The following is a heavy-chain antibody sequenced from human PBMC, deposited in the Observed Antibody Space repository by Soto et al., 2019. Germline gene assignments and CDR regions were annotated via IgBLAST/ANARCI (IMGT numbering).Heavy chain of an antibody. CDR3: AGDPTDGSGWYSDS. CDR1: GYIFTTNA. J-gene: IGHJ4*02. CDR2: ISAHNGNT. D-gene: IGHD6-19*01. Sequence: GASVKVSCKTSGYIFTTNAISWVRQAPGQGLEWMGWISAHNGNTNYAQKFQGRVTMTTDTSTNTAYMELRSLGSDDMAVYYCAGDPTDGSGWYSDSWGQGTLVTVSS. V-gene: IGHV1-18*03.